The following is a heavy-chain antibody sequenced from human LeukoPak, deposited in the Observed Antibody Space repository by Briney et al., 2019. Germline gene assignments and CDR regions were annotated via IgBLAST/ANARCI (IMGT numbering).Heavy chain of an antibody. CDR2: LIPILGVT. Sequence: SVKVSCKPSGGTFQSFGITWVRQAPGQGLEWMGSLIPILGVTNYAQKFRGRVTIVADTSPSTAYMDLSSLRPEDTAVYYCALPGDGYSSSWYGFDYWGQGTLVTVSS. V-gene: IGHV1-69*04. CDR1: GGTFQSFG. J-gene: IGHJ4*02. D-gene: IGHD6-13*01. CDR3: ALPGDGYSSSWYGFDY.